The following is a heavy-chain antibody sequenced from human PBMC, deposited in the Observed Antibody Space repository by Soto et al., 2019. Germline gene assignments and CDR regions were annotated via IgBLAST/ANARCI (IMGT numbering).Heavy chain of an antibody. J-gene: IGHJ6*03. D-gene: IGHD3-10*01. CDR1: GGTFSSYT. V-gene: IGHV1-69*02. CDR2: IIPILGIA. Sequence: QVQLVQSGAEVKKPGSSVKVSCKASGGTFSSYTISWVRQAPGQGLEWMGRIIPILGIANYAQKFQGRVTITADNSTSTAYMELSSLRSEDTAVYYCARSPPDYYGSGSYYSDYYYYMDVWGKGTTVTVSS. CDR3: ARSPPDYYGSGSYYSDYYYYMDV.